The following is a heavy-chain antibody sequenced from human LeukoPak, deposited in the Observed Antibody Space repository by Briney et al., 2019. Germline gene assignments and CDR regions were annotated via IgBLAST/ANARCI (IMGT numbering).Heavy chain of an antibody. CDR1: GFTLSSYA. CDR3: ARSIMGLNSAYDF. J-gene: IGHJ3*01. D-gene: IGHD5-12*01. Sequence: PGGSLRLSCAASGFTLSSYAMSWVRRAPRKGLEGVSGITVSGTNTYDADSVKGRFTISRDNSKNAVYLQMNSLRAEDTAVYYCARSIMGLNSAYDFWGQGTMVTVSS. CDR2: ITVSGTNT. V-gene: IGHV3-23*01.